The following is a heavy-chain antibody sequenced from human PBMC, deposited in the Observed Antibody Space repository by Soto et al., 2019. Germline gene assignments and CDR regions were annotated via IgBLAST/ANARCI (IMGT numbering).Heavy chain of an antibody. CDR1: GGSVSSSSYY. CDR3: ARRPKSGSFHYYGVDV. Sequence: SETLSLTCTVSGGSVSSSSYYWDWIRQPPGKGLEWIGHIYYNGRTYYNPSLRSRVTISVDTSKNQFSLILSSVTAADSAVYYCARRPKSGSFHYYGVDVWGRGTMVTVSS. D-gene: IGHD1-26*01. J-gene: IGHJ6*02. CDR2: IYYNGRT. V-gene: IGHV4-39*01.